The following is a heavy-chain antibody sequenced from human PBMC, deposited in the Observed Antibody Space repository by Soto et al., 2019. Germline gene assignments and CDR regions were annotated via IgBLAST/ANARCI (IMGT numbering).Heavy chain of an antibody. CDR3: ARDYGGNSGAYLDY. V-gene: IGHV4-38-2*02. CDR2: IDHSGST. J-gene: IGHJ4*02. Sequence: SVLRSVTGRVLGYSIGSRYYWRLIRPPPGKGLEWIGSIDHSGSTYYNPSLKSRVTISVDTSKNQFSLKLSSVTAADTAVYYCARDYGGNSGAYLDYWGQGTLVTVSS. D-gene: IGHD4-17*01. CDR1: GYSIGSRYY.